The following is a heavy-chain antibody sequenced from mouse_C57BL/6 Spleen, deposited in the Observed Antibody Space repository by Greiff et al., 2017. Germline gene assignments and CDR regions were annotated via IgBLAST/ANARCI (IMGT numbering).Heavy chain of an antibody. V-gene: IGHV1-69*01. J-gene: IGHJ3*01. CDR1: GYTFTSYW. CDR2: IDPSDSYT. CDR3: ARGDYSNQRFAY. D-gene: IGHD2-5*01. Sequence: VQLQQSGAELVMPGASVKLSCKASGYTFTSYWMHWVKQRPGQGLEWIGEIDPSDSYTNYNQKFKGKSTLTVDKSYSTAYTQLSSLTSEDSAVYYCARGDYSNQRFAYWGQGTLVTVSA.